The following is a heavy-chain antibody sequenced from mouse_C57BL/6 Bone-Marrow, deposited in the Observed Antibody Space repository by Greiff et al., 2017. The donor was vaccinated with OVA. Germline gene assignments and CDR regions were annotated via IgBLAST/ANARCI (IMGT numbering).Heavy chain of an antibody. D-gene: IGHD2-4*01. V-gene: IGHV1-69*01. CDR3: ARWDDYDGYFDY. CDR1: GYTFTSYW. J-gene: IGHJ2*01. CDR2: IDPSDSYT. Sequence: QVQLQQPGAELVMPGASVKLSCKASGYTFTSYWMHWVKQRPGQGLEWIGEIDPSDSYTNYNQKFKGKSTLTVDKSSSTAYMQLSSLTSEDSAVYYGARWDDYDGYFDYWGQGTTLTVSS.